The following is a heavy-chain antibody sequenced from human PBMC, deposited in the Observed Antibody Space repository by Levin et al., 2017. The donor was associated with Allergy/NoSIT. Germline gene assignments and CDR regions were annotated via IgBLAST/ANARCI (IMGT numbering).Heavy chain of an antibody. V-gene: IGHV4-39*01. J-gene: IGHJ1*01. D-gene: IGHD3-22*01. CDR2: IYYSGST. CDR3: AGATYYYDSSGYSSREYFQH. CDR1: GGSISSSSYY. Sequence: SETLSLTCTVSGGSISSSSYYWGWIRQPPGTGLEWIGSIYYSGSTYYNPSLKSRVTISVDTSKNQFSLKLSSVTAADTAVYYCAGATYYYDSSGYSSREYFQHWGQGTLVTVSS.